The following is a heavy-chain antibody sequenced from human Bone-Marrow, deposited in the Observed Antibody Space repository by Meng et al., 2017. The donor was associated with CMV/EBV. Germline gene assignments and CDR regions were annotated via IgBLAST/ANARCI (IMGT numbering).Heavy chain of an antibody. V-gene: IGHV1-69*05. J-gene: IGHJ3*02. D-gene: IGHD3-16*01. CDR3: AKAVFGGVSLSAFDI. CDR2: IITIFGTA. CDR1: GGTFSSYA. Sequence: SVKVSCKASGGTFSSYAISWVRQAPGQGLEWMGGIITIFGTANYAQKFQGRVTITTDESTSTAYMELSSLRAEDTAVYYCAKAVFGGVSLSAFDIWSKGPRSPSPQ.